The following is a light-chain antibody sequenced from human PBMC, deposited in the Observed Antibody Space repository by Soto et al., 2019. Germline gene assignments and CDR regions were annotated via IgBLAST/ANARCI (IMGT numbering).Light chain of an antibody. CDR3: QQYYSSPYT. Sequence: DIVMTQSPESLAVSLGERATINCKSSQSVLYSGNNKNYLNWYQQKPGHPPKLLISWASTRESGVPDRFSGSGSRTEFTLTISSLQSEDVALYYCQQYYSSPYTFGQGTKLEI. CDR2: WAS. CDR1: QSVLYSGNNKNY. J-gene: IGKJ2*01. V-gene: IGKV4-1*01.